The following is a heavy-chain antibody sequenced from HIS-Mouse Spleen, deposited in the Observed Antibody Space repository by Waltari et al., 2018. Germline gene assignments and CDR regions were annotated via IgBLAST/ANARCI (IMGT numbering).Heavy chain of an antibody. CDR2: IDWDNDK. Sequence: QVTLRESGPALVKPTQTLTLTCTFPGFPPSLSERCVSGILQPPGKALEWLARIDWDNDKYYSTSLKTRLTISKDTSKNQVVLTMTNMDPVDTATYYCARIQAGKLELPFDYWGQGTLVTVSS. CDR1: GFPPSLSERC. D-gene: IGHD1-7*01. J-gene: IGHJ4*02. V-gene: IGHV2-70*15. CDR3: ARIQAGKLELPFDY.